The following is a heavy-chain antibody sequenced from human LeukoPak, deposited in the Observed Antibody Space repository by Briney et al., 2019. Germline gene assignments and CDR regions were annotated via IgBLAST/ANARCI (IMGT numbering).Heavy chain of an antibody. V-gene: IGHV4-61*02. Sequence: PSETLSLTCTVSGGSIGSGSYYWSWIRQPAGKGLEWIGRIYTSGSTNYNPSLKSRVTISVDTSKNQFSLKLSSVTAADTAVYYCARVSRGGMVRGVIIPNWFDPWGQGTLVTVSS. D-gene: IGHD3-10*01. CDR1: GGSIGSGSYY. CDR3: ARVSRGGMVRGVIIPNWFDP. J-gene: IGHJ5*02. CDR2: IYTSGST.